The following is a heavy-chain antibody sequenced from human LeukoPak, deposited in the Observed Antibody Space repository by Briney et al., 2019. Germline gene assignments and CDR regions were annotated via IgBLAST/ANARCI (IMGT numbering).Heavy chain of an antibody. J-gene: IGHJ5*02. CDR2: ISGSTGST. CDR1: GYTFSTYG. CDR3: ARVGRDCSDINCYWADWFDP. Sequence: ASVKVSCKASGYTFSTYGITWLREAPGQWPELLGWISGSTGSTHYTQAVQGRVTMTTDTSTATAYMELRSLRSDDTAIYYCARVGRDCSDINCYWADWFDPWGQGTLVIVSS. D-gene: IGHD2-2*01. V-gene: IGHV1-18*01.